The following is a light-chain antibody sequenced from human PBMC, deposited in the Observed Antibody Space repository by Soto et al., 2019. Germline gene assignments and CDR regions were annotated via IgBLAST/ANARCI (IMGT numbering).Light chain of an antibody. CDR1: NIGSKS. CDR3: QVWDSSSDHPGV. V-gene: IGLV3-21*04. CDR2: YSS. Sequence: SYELTQPPSVSVAPGKTARIPCGGNNIGSKSVHWYQQKPGQAPVLVIYYSSDRPSGIPERFSGSNSGNTATLTISRVEAGDEADFYCQVWDSSSDHPGVFGTGTQLTVL. J-gene: IGLJ1*01.